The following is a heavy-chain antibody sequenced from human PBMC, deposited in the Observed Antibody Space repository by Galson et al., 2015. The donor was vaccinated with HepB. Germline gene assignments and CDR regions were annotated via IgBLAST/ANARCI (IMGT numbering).Heavy chain of an antibody. D-gene: IGHD2-15*01. CDR1: GFTFDDYA. V-gene: IGHV3-9*01. CDR3: AKDPQLRLVVAATPGGWFDP. Sequence: SLRLSCAASGFTFDDYAMHWVRQAPGKGLEWVSGISWNSGSIGYADSVKGRFTISRDNSKNTLYLQMNSLRAEDTAVYYCAKDPQLRLVVAATPGGWFDPWGQGTLVTVSS. J-gene: IGHJ5*02. CDR2: ISWNSGSI.